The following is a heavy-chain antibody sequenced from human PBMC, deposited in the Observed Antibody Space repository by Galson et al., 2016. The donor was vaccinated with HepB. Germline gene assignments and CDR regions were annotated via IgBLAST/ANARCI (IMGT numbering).Heavy chain of an antibody. CDR1: GYSFTSYW. CDR3: ARHQPYSGSWNDY. D-gene: IGHD1-26*01. V-gene: IGHV5-51*01. Sequence: QSGAEVKKPGESLKISCKGSGYSFTSYWIGWVRQMPGKGLEWMGIISPSDSYITYSPSFQGQVTISADKSISTAYLQWTSLKASDTAIYYCARHQPYSGSWNDYWGQGTLVTVSS. CDR2: ISPSDSYI. J-gene: IGHJ4*02.